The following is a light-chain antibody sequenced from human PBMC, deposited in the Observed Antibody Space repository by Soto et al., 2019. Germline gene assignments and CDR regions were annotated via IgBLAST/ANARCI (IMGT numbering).Light chain of an antibody. CDR2: PAS. CDR1: QSISSY. CDR3: QQSYSSLSIT. Sequence: DIQMTQSPSSLSASVGDIVTITCRASQSISSYLNWYQHKPGKAPKLLIYPASSWQSGVPSRFSGSGSGTDFTLTISSLQPEDFATYYCQQSYSSLSITFGQRTRLEIK. V-gene: IGKV1-39*01. J-gene: IGKJ5*01.